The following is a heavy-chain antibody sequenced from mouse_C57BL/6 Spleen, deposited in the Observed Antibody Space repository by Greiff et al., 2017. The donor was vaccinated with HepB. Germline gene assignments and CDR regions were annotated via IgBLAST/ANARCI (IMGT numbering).Heavy chain of an antibody. CDR1: GYTFTSYW. D-gene: IGHD2-4*01. J-gene: IGHJ3*01. V-gene: IGHV1-52*01. CDR3: LYYDYDGFAY. CDR2: IDPSDSET. Sequence: QVQLKQPGAELVRPGSSVKLSCKASGYTFTSYWMHWVKQRPIQGLEWIGNIDPSDSETHYNQKFKDKATLTVDKSSSTAYMQLSSLTSEDSAVYYCLYYDYDGFAYWGQGTLVTVSA.